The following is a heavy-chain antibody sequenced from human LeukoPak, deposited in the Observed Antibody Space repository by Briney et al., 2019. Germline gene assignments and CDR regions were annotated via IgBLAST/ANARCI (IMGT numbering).Heavy chain of an antibody. CDR3: ARHLGYGSGSYFGY. D-gene: IGHD3-10*01. CDR1: GASINDYY. CDR2: VYHTGTS. J-gene: IGHJ4*02. V-gene: IGHV4-59*08. Sequence: PSETLSLTCSVSGASINDYYWTWIRQPPGKGLEWIGYVYHTGTSGYHPSLKSRVAMSLDTSKNQVSLKLRSVTAADTAVYYCARHLGYGSGSYFGYWGQGTLVTVSS.